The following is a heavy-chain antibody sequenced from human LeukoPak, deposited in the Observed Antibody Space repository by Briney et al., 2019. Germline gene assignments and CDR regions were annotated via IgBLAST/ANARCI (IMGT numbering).Heavy chain of an antibody. CDR1: GFTFSSYA. CDR2: ISGSGGST. Sequence: GGSLRLSCAASGFTFSSYAMSWVRQAPGEGLEWVSAISGSGGSTYYADSVKGRFTISRDNSKNTLYLQMNSLRAEDTAVYYCAKEEGSSSWHPGYFQHWGQGTLVTVSS. CDR3: AKEEGSSSWHPGYFQH. V-gene: IGHV3-23*01. J-gene: IGHJ1*01. D-gene: IGHD6-13*01.